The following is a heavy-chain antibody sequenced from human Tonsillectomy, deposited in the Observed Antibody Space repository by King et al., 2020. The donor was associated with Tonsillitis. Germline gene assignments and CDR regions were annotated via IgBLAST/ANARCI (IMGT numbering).Heavy chain of an antibody. J-gene: IGHJ4*02. Sequence: VQLVESGGGVVQPERSLRLSCAASGFTFSSYGMHWVRQAPGKGLEWVAVICHDGSNKYYADSVKGRFTISRDNSKNTLYLQMNSLRAEDTAVYYCVSDCSGGSCYSGVDYWGQGTLVTVSS. CDR2: ICHDGSNK. CDR1: GFTFSSYG. CDR3: VSDCSGGSCYSGVDY. D-gene: IGHD2-15*01. V-gene: IGHV3-33*08.